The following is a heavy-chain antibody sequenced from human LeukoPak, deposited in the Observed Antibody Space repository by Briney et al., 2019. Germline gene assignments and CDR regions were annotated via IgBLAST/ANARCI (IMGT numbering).Heavy chain of an antibody. V-gene: IGHV3-21*01. CDR3: ARGSGYNWNYLDY. CDR2: ISSSSSYI. D-gene: IGHD1-20*01. CDR1: GFTSSSYS. J-gene: IGHJ4*02. Sequence: PGGSLRLSCAASGFTSSSYSMNWVRQAPGKGLEWVSSISSSSSYIYYADSVKGRFTISRDNAKNSLYLQMNSLRAEDTAVYYCARGSGYNWNYLDYWGQGTLVTVSS.